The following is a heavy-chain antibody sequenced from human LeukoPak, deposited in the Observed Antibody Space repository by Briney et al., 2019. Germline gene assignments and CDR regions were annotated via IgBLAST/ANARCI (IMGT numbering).Heavy chain of an antibody. D-gene: IGHD5-24*01. CDR1: GFTVSSNY. J-gene: IGHJ4*02. CDR2: IYSGVST. CDR3: VRRAPQDGVDY. V-gene: IGHV3-66*04. Sequence: PGGSLRLSCAASGFTVSSNYMSWIRQAPGKGLEWVSVIYSGVSTYYADSVKGRFTISRDKSKNTLYLQMNSLRAEDTAVYYCVRRAPQDGVDYWGQGTLVTVSS.